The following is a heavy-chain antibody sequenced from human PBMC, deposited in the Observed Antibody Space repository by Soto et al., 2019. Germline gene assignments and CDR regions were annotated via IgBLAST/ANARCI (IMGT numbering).Heavy chain of an antibody. Sequence: PXGSLRLSCAGSGFTFSTYVMTWVRQAPGKGLEWVSSIKDDDNTTYYADSVKGRFTISRDNSKNTLYLQMNSLRGEDTAIYYCVKGGWGDYWGQGIQVTVSS. CDR3: VKGGWGDY. D-gene: IGHD1-26*01. CDR1: GFTFSTYV. CDR2: IKDDDNTT. J-gene: IGHJ4*02. V-gene: IGHV3-23*01.